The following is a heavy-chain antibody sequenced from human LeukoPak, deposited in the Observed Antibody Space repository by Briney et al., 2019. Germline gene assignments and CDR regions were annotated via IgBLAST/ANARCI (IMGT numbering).Heavy chain of an antibody. CDR2: IYYSGST. CDR3: ARSKYDILTGSFYFDY. D-gene: IGHD3-9*01. V-gene: IGHV4-59*01. CDR1: GCSISSYY. J-gene: IGHJ4*02. Sequence: SETLSLTCTVSGCSISSYYWSWIRQPPGKGLELIGYIYYSGSTNYNPSLKSRVTISVDTSKNQFSLKLSSVTAADTAVYYCARSKYDILTGSFYFDYWGQGTLVTVSS.